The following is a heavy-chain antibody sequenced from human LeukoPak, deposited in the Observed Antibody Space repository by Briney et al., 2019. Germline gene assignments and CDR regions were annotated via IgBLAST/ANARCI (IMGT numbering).Heavy chain of an antibody. J-gene: IGHJ4*02. V-gene: IGHV1-18*04. CDR1: GYTFTGYY. Sequence: ASVKVSCKASGYTFTGYYMHWVRQAPGQGLEWMGWISAYNGNTNYAQKLQGRVTMTTDTSTSTAYMELRSLRSDDTAVYYCARVSYDSSGYPHYFDYWGQGTLVTVSS. CDR3: ARVSYDSSGYPHYFDY. D-gene: IGHD3-22*01. CDR2: ISAYNGNT.